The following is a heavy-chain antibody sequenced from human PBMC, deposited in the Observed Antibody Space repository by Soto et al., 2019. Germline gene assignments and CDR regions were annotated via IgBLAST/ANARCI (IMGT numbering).Heavy chain of an antibody. V-gene: IGHV4-31*03. CDR1: GGSISSGGYY. J-gene: IGHJ1*01. CDR3: ARGGTRAYFHH. Sequence: QVQLQESGPGLVKPSQTLSLTCTVSGGSISSGGYYWSWIRQHPGKGLEWIGSIYDSGRTYYNPSLKRRVTTSVDTSKNQFSLKLASMTAADTAVYYCARGGTRAYFHHWGQGTLVTVSS. D-gene: IGHD1-1*01. CDR2: IYDSGRT.